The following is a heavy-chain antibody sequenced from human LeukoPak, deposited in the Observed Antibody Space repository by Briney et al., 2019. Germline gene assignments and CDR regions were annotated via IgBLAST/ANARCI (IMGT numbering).Heavy chain of an antibody. CDR2: IRSDGNEK. D-gene: IGHD3-10*01. CDR1: GFNFRGYA. J-gene: IGHJ6*02. CDR3: AKDRDGSGSFKKRMDV. V-gene: IGHV3-30*02. Sequence: GGSLRLSCAASGFNFRGYAMHWVRQAPGKGLEWVALIRSDGNEKFYLDAVQGRFTISRDNSKNTLFLQMSSLRPEDTAVYYCAKDRDGSGSFKKRMDVWGQGTTVSVSS.